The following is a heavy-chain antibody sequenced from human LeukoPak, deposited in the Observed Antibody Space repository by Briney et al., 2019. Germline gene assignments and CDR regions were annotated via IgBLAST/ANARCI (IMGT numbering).Heavy chain of an antibody. D-gene: IGHD3-16*01. CDR2: ISYDGSNK. CDR1: GFTFSRHS. J-gene: IGHJ6*03. CDR3: AKAMIPAGFDYYYYYYMDV. Sequence: QTGGSLRLSCEVSGFTFSRHSMSWIRQAPGKGLEWVAVISYDGSNKYYADSVKGRFTISRDNSKNTLYLQMNSLRAEDTAVYYCAKAMIPAGFDYYYYYYMDVWGKGTTVTISS. V-gene: IGHV3-30*04.